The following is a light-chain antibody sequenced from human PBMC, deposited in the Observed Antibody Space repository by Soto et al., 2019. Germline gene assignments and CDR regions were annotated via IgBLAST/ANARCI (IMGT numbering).Light chain of an antibody. V-gene: IGKV1-5*01. CDR2: DAA. CDR1: QSVSIW. J-gene: IGKJ2*01. CDR3: KHVSS. Sequence: DIELTQSPYTLSASVGDRVTITCRASQSVSIWLAWYQQNPWKDPRLLIYDAASLKTGVPSRFSGSGSGTNFTLTISSLQSDDVEHHQCKHVSSFGQGSKLDI.